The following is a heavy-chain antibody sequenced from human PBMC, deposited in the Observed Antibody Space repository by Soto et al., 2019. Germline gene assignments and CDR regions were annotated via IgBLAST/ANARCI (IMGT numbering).Heavy chain of an antibody. D-gene: IGHD3-9*01. CDR1: GYTFTTYG. Sequence: QVQLVQSGAEVKKPGASVKVSCKASGYTFTTYGITWVRQAPGQGLEWLGWISVYNGNTNYAQKLQSRVIMTPDSPRRIADMELRSLRSDDTAVYFCARLVLRYFDWFPVGPPNGMDVWGQGTTVIVSS. J-gene: IGHJ6*02. CDR2: ISVYNGNT. V-gene: IGHV1-18*04. CDR3: ARLVLRYFDWFPVGPPNGMDV.